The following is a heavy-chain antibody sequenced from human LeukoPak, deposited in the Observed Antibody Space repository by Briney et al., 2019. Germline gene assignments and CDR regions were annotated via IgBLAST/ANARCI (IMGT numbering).Heavy chain of an antibody. V-gene: IGHV4-4*07. CDR3: ARDYYDSSGYYRTYDY. CDR2: IYTSGST. Sequence: SETLPLTCTVSGGSISSYYWSWIRQPAGKGLEWIGRIYTSGSTNYNPSLKSRVTMSVDTSKNQFSLKLSSVTAADTAVYYCARDYYDSSGYYRTYDYWGQGTLVTVSS. D-gene: IGHD3-22*01. J-gene: IGHJ4*02. CDR1: GGSISSYY.